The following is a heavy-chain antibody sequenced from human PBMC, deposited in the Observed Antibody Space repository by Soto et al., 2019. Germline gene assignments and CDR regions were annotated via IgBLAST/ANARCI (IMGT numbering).Heavy chain of an antibody. V-gene: IGHV1-18*01. J-gene: IGHJ4*02. Sequence: QVQLVQSGAELKKPGASVKVSCKASGYTFTTYAISRVRQAPGQGLEWMGWISAYNGNTNYAQNHQGRVTMTTDTSTSTAYMELRSLRSDVTAVYYFTRDAPPFDYWGQGTLVTVSS. CDR2: ISAYNGNT. CDR1: GYTFTTYA. CDR3: TRDAPPFDY.